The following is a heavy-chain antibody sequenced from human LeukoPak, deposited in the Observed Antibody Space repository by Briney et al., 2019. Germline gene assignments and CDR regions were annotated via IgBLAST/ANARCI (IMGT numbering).Heavy chain of an antibody. D-gene: IGHD5-12*01. J-gene: IGHJ5*02. V-gene: IGHV3-21*01. Sequence: GGSLRLSCAASGFTFSSYSMNWVRRAPGKGLEWVSSISSSSSYIYYADSVKGRFTISRDNAKNSLYLQMNSLRAEDTAVYYCARGKWPLIIRWFDPWGQGTLVTVSS. CDR1: GFTFSSYS. CDR2: ISSSSSYI. CDR3: ARGKWPLIIRWFDP.